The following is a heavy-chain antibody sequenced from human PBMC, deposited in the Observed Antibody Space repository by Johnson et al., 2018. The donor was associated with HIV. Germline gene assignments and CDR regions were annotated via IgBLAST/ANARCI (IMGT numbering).Heavy chain of an antibody. Sequence: HVQLVESGGGVVQPGRSLRLSCAASGFTFSSFAIHWVRQAPGKGLEWVAVISYDGSDKYYADSVKGRFTISRDNSKNTLYLEMNSLRAEDTAVYYCARDHSGYDSVTAAFDSWGQGTMVTVSS. CDR2: ISYDGSDK. CDR1: GFTFSSFA. J-gene: IGHJ3*02. CDR3: ARDHSGYDSVTAAFDS. D-gene: IGHD5-12*01. V-gene: IGHV3-30-3*01.